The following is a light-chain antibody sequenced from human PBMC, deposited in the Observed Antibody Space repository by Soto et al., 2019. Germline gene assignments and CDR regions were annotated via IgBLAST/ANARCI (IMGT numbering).Light chain of an antibody. CDR3: QQYDNLLPIT. CDR1: QDISKN. Sequence: IQMTQSPSSLSASVGDRVTITCQASQDISKNLNWYQQKPGKAPKLLIYDASSLQTGVPSRFSGSGAATHFTFSISSLQPEDVATYYCQQYDNLLPITFGQGTRLEIK. CDR2: DAS. J-gene: IGKJ5*01. V-gene: IGKV1-33*01.